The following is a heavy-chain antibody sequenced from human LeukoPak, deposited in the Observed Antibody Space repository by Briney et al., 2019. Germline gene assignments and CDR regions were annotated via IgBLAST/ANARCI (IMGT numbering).Heavy chain of an antibody. Sequence: NPGGSLRLSCAAPGFTFSDYYMSWIRQAPGKGLECVSYISSSGSTIYYADSVKGRFTISRDNAKNSLYLQMSSLRAEDTAVYYCARDRSDNYDFWSGYFDPWGQGTLVTVSS. V-gene: IGHV3-11*01. J-gene: IGHJ5*02. CDR2: ISSSGSTI. D-gene: IGHD3-3*01. CDR3: ARDRSDNYDFWSGYFDP. CDR1: GFTFSDYY.